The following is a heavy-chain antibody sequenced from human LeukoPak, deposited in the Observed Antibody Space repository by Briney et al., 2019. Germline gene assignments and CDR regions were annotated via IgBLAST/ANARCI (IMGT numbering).Heavy chain of an antibody. V-gene: IGHV4-59*08. CDR2: TYYSGST. D-gene: IGHD3-22*01. J-gene: IGHJ5*02. CDR1: GGSISSYY. Sequence: KASETLSLTCTVSGGSISSYYWSWIRQPPGKGLEWIGYTYYSGSTYYNPSLKSRATISVDTSKNQFSLKLTSVTAADTAVYYCARPYYYDSRIDPWGQGTLVTVSS. CDR3: ARPYYYDSRIDP.